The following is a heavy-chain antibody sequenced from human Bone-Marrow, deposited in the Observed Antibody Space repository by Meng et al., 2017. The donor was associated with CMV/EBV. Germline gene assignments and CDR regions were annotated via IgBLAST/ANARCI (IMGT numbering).Heavy chain of an antibody. CDR2: TRNKANSYTT. D-gene: IGHD3-10*01. V-gene: IGHV3-72*01. Sequence: GESLKISCAASGFTFSDHYMDWVRQAPGKGLEWVGRTRNKANSYTTEYAASVKGRFTISRDDSKNSLYLQMNSLKTEDTAVYYCARVLVVRGKGLYGMDVWGQGTTVTV. CDR1: GFTFSDHY. CDR3: ARVLVVRGKGLYGMDV. J-gene: IGHJ6*02.